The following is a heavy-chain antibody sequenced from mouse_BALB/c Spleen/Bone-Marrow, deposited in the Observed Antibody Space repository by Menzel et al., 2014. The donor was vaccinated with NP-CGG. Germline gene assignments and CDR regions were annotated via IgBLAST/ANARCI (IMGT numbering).Heavy chain of an antibody. CDR3: ARGRGRYLDY. J-gene: IGHJ2*01. CDR2: IYPGDGDT. CDR1: GYAISSYW. V-gene: IGHV1-80*01. Sequence: QVQLQQSGAELVRPGSSVKISCKASGYAISSYWMNWVKQRPGQGLEWIGQIYPGDGDTNYNGKFKGKATLTADKSSSTAYMQISSLTSEDSAVYFCARGRGRYLDYWGQGTTLTV.